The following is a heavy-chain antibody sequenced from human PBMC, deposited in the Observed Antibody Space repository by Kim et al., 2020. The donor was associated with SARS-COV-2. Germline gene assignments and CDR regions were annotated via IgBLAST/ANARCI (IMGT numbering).Heavy chain of an antibody. Sequence: GGSLRLSCAASGFTFSDYYMSWIRQAPGEGLEWVSYLSSSTGYTNYADSVKGRFTISRDNAKNSLYLQMNSLRAEDTAVYYCARVLQGRRSWYYFDYWG. V-gene: IGHV3-11*05. D-gene: IGHD6-13*01. CDR1: GFTFSDYY. J-gene: IGHJ4*01. CDR3: ARVLQGRRSWYYFDY. CDR2: LSSSTGYT.